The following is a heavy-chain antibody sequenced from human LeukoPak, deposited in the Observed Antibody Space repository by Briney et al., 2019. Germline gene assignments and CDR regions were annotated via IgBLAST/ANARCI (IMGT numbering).Heavy chain of an antibody. Sequence: GAVKVSCKPSGYTFRHYGMSWGRQAPGQGLEWMAWISGGYNGDSNYALTIRGRLTMNTDKYKSTASLERRSLRADDTAVYYCARDEKKYCSGGSCPAYFDYWGQGTLVTVSS. CDR3: ARDEKKYCSGGSCPAYFDY. V-gene: IGHV1-18*01. CDR2: ISGGYNGDS. J-gene: IGHJ4*02. D-gene: IGHD2-15*01. CDR1: GYTFRHYG.